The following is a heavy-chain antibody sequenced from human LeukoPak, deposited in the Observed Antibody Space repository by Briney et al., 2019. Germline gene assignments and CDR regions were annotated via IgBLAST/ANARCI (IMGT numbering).Heavy chain of an antibody. Sequence: PGGSLRLSCVASGFTFSSYAMSWVRQAPGKGLEWVSSISDSGGSTYYADSVKGRFTISRDNSKNTLYLQMNSLRAEDTAVYYCARVGSPMITFGGVTHYGMDVWGHGTTVTVSS. CDR2: ISDSGGST. D-gene: IGHD3-16*01. CDR1: GFTFSSYA. J-gene: IGHJ6*02. V-gene: IGHV3-23*01. CDR3: ARVGSPMITFGGVTHYGMDV.